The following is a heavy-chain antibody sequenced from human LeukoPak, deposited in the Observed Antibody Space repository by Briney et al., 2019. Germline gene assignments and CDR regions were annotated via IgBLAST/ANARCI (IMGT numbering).Heavy chain of an antibody. CDR2: IYTDGSRI. V-gene: IGHV3-74*01. CDR3: ARARGRYCSSTSCRDPGEFDY. CDR1: GFTFSSYW. Sequence: GGSLRLSCADSGFTFSSYWMHWVRQAPGEGLGWVSRIYTDGSRISYADSVRGRVTISRDNTKNTLYLQKCSLRAEDTAVCYCARARGRYCSSTSCRDPGEFDYRRQGTLASV. J-gene: IGHJ4*02. D-gene: IGHD2-2*01.